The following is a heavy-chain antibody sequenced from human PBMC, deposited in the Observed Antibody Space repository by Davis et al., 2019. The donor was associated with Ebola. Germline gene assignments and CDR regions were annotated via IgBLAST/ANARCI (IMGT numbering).Heavy chain of an antibody. V-gene: IGHV4-59*11. CDR1: GVSISSHY. CDR2: IYYSGST. CDR3: ARELDWYFDL. J-gene: IGHJ2*01. Sequence: MPSETLSLTCTVSGVSISSHYWSWIRQPPGKGLEWIGYIYYSGSTYYNPSLKRRVTISVDTSKNQFSLKLSSVTAADTAVYYCARELDWYFDLWGRGTLVTVSS.